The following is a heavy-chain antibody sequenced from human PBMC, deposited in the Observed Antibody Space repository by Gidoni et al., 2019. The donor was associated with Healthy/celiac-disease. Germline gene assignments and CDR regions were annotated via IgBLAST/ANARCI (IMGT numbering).Heavy chain of an antibody. CDR2: ISGSCGST. Sequence: EVQLLESGGGLVQPGGSLRLSCADSGFTFSSYAIRWGTQAPGKGLEWVSAISGSCGSTYYADSVKGRFTISRDNSKNTLYLQMNSLRAEDTAVYYCANRQTSGGYCSGGSCYNAGAFDIWGQGTMVTVSS. CDR1: GFTFSSYA. D-gene: IGHD2-15*01. V-gene: IGHV3-23*01. J-gene: IGHJ3*02. CDR3: ANRQTSGGYCSGGSCYNAGAFDI.